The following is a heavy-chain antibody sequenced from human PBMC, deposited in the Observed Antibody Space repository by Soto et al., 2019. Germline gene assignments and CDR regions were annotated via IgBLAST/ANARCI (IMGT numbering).Heavy chain of an antibody. Sequence: SETLSLTCTVSGGSISSYYWSWIREPPGKGLEWIGYIYYSGSTYYNPSLKSRVTISVDTSKNQFSLKLSSVTAADTAVYYCASSGSYYLDDAFDIWGQGTMVTVS. D-gene: IGHD1-26*01. J-gene: IGHJ3*02. CDR2: IYYSGST. CDR3: ASSGSYYLDDAFDI. CDR1: GGSISSYY. V-gene: IGHV4-59*08.